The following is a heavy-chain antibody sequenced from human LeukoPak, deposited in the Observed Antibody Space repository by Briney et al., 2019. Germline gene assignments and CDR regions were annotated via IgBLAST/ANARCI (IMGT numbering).Heavy chain of an antibody. D-gene: IGHD3-16*02. CDR1: GGSISSYY. CDR3: ASGDYVWGSYRYFDY. Sequence: SETLSLTCTVSGGSISSYYWSWIRQPAGKGLEWIGRIYTSGSTNYNPSLKSRVTMSVDTSKNQFSLKLSSVTAADTAVYYCASGDYVWGSYRYFDYWGQGTLVTVSS. CDR2: IYTSGST. J-gene: IGHJ4*02. V-gene: IGHV4-4*07.